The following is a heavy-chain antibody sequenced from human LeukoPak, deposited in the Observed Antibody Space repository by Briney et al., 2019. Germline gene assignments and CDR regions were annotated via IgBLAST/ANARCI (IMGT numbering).Heavy chain of an antibody. Sequence: PGGSLRLSCEASGFSFTNTWMSWVRQAPGKGLEWVGRVKSKADDGTTDYAAPVQGRFTISRDDSKNTLSLQMNSLITEDTAVHYCATEGGSGSYYGDDAFDMWGQGTMVAVSS. V-gene: IGHV3-15*01. CDR2: VKSKADDGTT. CDR3: ATEGGSGSYYGDDAFDM. CDR1: GFSFTNTW. D-gene: IGHD3-10*01. J-gene: IGHJ3*02.